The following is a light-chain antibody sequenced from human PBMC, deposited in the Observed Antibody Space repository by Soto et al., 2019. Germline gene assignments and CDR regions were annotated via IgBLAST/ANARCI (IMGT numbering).Light chain of an antibody. CDR3: QQRNDWPPT. V-gene: IGKV3-11*01. Sequence: EIVLTQSPSTLSLSPGERATLSCGASQIVSGKYLAWYHQRPGQAPRVLIYDASYRATGIPARFSGSGSGTDFTLTISSLETEDFAVYYCQQRNDWPPTFGQGTRLEIK. CDR2: DAS. J-gene: IGKJ5*01. CDR1: QIVSGKY.